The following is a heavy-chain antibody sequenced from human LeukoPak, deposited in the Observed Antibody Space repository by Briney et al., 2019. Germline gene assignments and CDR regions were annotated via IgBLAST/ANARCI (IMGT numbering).Heavy chain of an antibody. CDR3: ARGRYYDSSGLGPFDY. J-gene: IGHJ4*02. V-gene: IGHV3-66*01. D-gene: IGHD3-22*01. Sequence: PGGSLRLSCAASGFTVSSNYMSWVRQAPGKGLEWVSVIYSGGSTYYADSVKGRFTISRDNSKNTLYLQMNSLRAEDTAVYYCARGRYYDSSGLGPFDYWGQGTLVTVSS. CDR1: GFTVSSNY. CDR2: IYSGGST.